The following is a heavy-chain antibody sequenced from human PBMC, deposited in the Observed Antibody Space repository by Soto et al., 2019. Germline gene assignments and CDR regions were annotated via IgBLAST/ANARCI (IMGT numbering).Heavy chain of an antibody. V-gene: IGHV1-18*01. D-gene: IGHD5-18*01. Sequence: GSVKVSCKASGYTFTSYGISWVRQAPGQGLEWMGWISAYNGNTNYAQKLQGRVTMTTDTSTSTAYMELRSLRSDDTAVYYCARDSDVDTAMVINWFDPWGQGTLVTVS. CDR2: ISAYNGNT. CDR1: GYTFTSYG. CDR3: ARDSDVDTAMVINWFDP. J-gene: IGHJ5*02.